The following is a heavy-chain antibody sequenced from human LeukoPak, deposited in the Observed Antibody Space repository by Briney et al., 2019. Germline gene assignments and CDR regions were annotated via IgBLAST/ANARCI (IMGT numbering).Heavy chain of an antibody. V-gene: IGHV3-30*18. Sequence: GRSLRLSCAASGFTFSSHGMHWGRQAPGKGLEWVAVILYDGRYKYYGDSVKGRFTISRDNSKSTLYLQMNSLRAEDTAVYYCAKDTYSSGWYLGYYYGMDVWGKGTTVTVSS. CDR1: GFTFSSHG. J-gene: IGHJ6*04. CDR2: ILYDGRYK. D-gene: IGHD6-19*01. CDR3: AKDTYSSGWYLGYYYGMDV.